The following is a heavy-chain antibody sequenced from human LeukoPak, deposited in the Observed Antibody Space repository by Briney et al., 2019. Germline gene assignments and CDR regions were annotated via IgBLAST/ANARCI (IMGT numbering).Heavy chain of an antibody. V-gene: IGHV4-59*08. D-gene: IGHD6-19*01. J-gene: IGHJ3*02. Sequence: PSETLSLTCTVSGGSISSYYWSWIRQPPGKGLEWIGYIYYSGSTNYNPSLKSRVTISVDTSKNQFSLKLSSVTAADTAVYYCARRGQWLVDRRFAFDIWGQGTMVTVPS. CDR2: IYYSGST. CDR3: ARRGQWLVDRRFAFDI. CDR1: GGSISSYY.